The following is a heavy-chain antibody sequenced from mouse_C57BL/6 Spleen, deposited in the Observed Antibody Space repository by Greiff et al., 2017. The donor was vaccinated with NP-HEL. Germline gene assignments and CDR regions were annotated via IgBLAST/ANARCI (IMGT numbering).Heavy chain of an antibody. V-gene: IGHV8-12*01. J-gene: IGHJ4*01. D-gene: IGHD1-1*01. CDR1: GFSLSTSGMG. CDR3: ARSRAYYGSPYYYAMDY. Sequence: QVTLKVSGPGILQSSQTLSLTCSFSGFSLSTSGMGVSWIRQPSGKGLEWLAHIYWDDDKRYNPSLKSRLTISKDTSRNQVFLKITSVDTADTATYYCARSRAYYGSPYYYAMDYWGQGTSVTVSS. CDR2: IYWDDDK.